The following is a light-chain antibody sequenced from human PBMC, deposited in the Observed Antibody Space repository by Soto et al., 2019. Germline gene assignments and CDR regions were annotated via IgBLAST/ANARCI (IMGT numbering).Light chain of an antibody. Sequence: SVLTQPASVSGSPGQSITISCTGTSSDVGGYIYVSWYQQHPGKAPKLMMFEVNKRPSWVSNRLSGSRSGKTASLTISGLQTEDEADYYCCSYADNNTYVFGSGTKVTVL. CDR3: CSYADNNTYV. J-gene: IGLJ1*01. V-gene: IGLV2-23*02. CDR2: EVN. CDR1: SSDVGGYIY.